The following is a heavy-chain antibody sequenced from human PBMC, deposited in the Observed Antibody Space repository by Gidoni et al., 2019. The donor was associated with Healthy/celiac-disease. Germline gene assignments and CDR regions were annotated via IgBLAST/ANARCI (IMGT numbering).Heavy chain of an antibody. Sequence: EVQLVESGGGLVQPGRSLRLSCAASGFTFDAYALHWVRQAPGKGLEWVSGISWNSGSIGYADSVKGRFTISRDNAKNSLYLQMNSLRAEDTALYYCAKDVGYSGYDPVDYWGQGTLVTVSS. D-gene: IGHD5-12*01. V-gene: IGHV3-9*01. CDR2: ISWNSGSI. J-gene: IGHJ4*02. CDR1: GFTFDAYA. CDR3: AKDVGYSGYDPVDY.